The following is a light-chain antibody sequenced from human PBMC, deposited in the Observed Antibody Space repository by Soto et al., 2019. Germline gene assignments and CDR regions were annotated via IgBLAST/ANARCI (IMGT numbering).Light chain of an antibody. CDR3: QQYNKWPRT. J-gene: IGKJ1*01. CDR2: GAS. Sequence: EIVMTQSPATLSGSPGERATLCCGASQSVNINLAWYQQKPGQAPRLLIFGASSRANGIPARFSGSGSGTEFTLTISNLQTEDFAVYYCQQYNKWPRTFGQGTKVEIK. CDR1: QSVNIN. V-gene: IGKV3-15*01.